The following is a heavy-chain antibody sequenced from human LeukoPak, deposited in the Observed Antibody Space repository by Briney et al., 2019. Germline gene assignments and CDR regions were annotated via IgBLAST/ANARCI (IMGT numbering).Heavy chain of an antibody. Sequence: SETLSLTYTVSGGAISSYHWSWIRQPAGKGLEWIGRIYTSGSTNYNPALKSRVTISLDTSKNQFSLKLSSVTAADTAVYYCARSSSARTGWFDPWGQGTLVPVSS. J-gene: IGHJ5*02. CDR3: ARSSSARTGWFDP. V-gene: IGHV4-4*07. CDR1: GGAISSYH. D-gene: IGHD6-19*01. CDR2: IYTSGST.